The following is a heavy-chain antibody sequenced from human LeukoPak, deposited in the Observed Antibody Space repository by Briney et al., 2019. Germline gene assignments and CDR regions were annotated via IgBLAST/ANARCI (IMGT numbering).Heavy chain of an antibody. J-gene: IGHJ6*02. D-gene: IGHD2-2*01. Sequence: GGSLRLSCAASGFTFSDYYMTWIRQAPGKGLDWVSYINTNGDTAFCADSVRGRFTMSRDNAKKSLHLQMNSLRAEDSAVYYCALSSISPSYYYGIDVWGQGTTVTVSS. CDR1: GFTFSDYY. CDR2: INTNGDTA. V-gene: IGHV3-11*01. CDR3: ALSSISPSYYYGIDV.